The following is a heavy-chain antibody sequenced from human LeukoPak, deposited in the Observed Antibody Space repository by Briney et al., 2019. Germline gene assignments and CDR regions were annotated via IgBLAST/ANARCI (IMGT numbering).Heavy chain of an antibody. V-gene: IGHV3-23*01. J-gene: IGHJ4*02. CDR2: ISGSGGST. CDR1: GFTFSTYA. D-gene: IGHD6-13*01. CDR3: AKGLKGSSWHGDDY. Sequence: GSLRLSCAASGFTFSTYAMSWVRQAPGKGLEWVTAISGSGGSTYYADSVKGRFTISRDNSKNTLYLQMNSLRAEDTAVYYCAKGLKGSSWHGDDYWGQGTLVTVSS.